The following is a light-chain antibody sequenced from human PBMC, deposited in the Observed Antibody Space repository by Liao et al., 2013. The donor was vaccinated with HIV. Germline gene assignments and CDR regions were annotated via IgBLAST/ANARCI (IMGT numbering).Light chain of an antibody. CDR1: NIGSYS. CDR2: YDS. V-gene: IGLV3-21*01. Sequence: YELTQPPSVSVAPGKTARITCGGNNIGSYSVHWYQHKPGQAPVLVIYYDSDRPSGIPERFSGSNSGNTATLTISRVEAGDEADYYCQVWDSSSDHYVFGTGTKVTVL. CDR3: QVWDSSSDHYV. J-gene: IGLJ1*01.